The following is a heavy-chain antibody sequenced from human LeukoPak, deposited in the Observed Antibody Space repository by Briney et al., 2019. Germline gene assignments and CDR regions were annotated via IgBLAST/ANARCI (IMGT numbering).Heavy chain of an antibody. J-gene: IGHJ4*02. Sequence: ASVKVSCKASGYTFTTYDINWVRQAPGQGLEWMGWISAYNDKTNYAQKFQGRVTMTTDTSPSTAYMELRSLRSDDTAVYYCARGAGGFGGWPRPFDYWGQGTLVTVSS. V-gene: IGHV1-18*01. CDR1: GYTFTTYD. D-gene: IGHD6-19*01. CDR2: ISAYNDKT. CDR3: ARGAGGFGGWPRPFDY.